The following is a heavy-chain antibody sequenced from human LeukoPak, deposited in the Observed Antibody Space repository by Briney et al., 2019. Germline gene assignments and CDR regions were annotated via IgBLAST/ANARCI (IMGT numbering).Heavy chain of an antibody. CDR3: AKGHCSSTSCLSSAEYFQR. Sequence: GGSLRLSCAASGFTFSSYAMHWVRQAPGKGLEWVAVISYDGSNKYYADSVKGRFTISRDNSKNTLYLHMNSLRAEDTAIYYCAKGHCSSTSCLSSAEYFQRWGQGTLVTVSS. CDR1: GFTFSSYA. V-gene: IGHV3-30-3*01. J-gene: IGHJ1*01. CDR2: ISYDGSNK. D-gene: IGHD2-2*01.